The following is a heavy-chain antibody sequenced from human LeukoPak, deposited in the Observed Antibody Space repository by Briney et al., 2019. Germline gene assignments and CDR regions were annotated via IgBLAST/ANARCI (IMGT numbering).Heavy chain of an antibody. D-gene: IGHD3-22*01. CDR3: AKDYYDSSGYPDAFDI. V-gene: IGHV3-23*01. CDR2: ISGSGGST. Sequence: GGSLRLSCAASGFTFSSYAMSWVRQAPGKGLEWVSAISGSGGSTYYADSVKGRFTISRDNSKNTLYLQMNSLRAEDTAVYYCAKDYYDSSGYPDAFDIWGQGTMVTVSS. J-gene: IGHJ3*02. CDR1: GFTFSSYA.